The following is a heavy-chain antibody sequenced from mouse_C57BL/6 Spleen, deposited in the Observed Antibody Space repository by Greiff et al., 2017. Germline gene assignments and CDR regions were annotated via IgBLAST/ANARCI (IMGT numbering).Heavy chain of an antibody. D-gene: IGHD2-4*01. Sequence: QVQLQQPGAELVKPGASVKLSCKASGYTFTSYWMQWVKQRPGQGLEWIGKIDPSDSYTNYNQKFKGKATLTVDTSSSTAYMQLCSLTSEDSAVDYCAREGNDSYDAMDYWGQGTSVTVAA. CDR3: AREGNDSYDAMDY. V-gene: IGHV1-50*01. CDR1: GYTFTSYW. CDR2: IDPSDSYT. J-gene: IGHJ4*01.